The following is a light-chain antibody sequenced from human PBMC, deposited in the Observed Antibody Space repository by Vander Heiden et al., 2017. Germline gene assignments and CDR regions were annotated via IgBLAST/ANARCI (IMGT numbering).Light chain of an antibody. CDR1: QSISSSY. CDR2: GAT. Sequence: VLTQSPGPLSLSPGERATLSCRASQSISSSYLAWYQQKPGQPTRLLYYGATSKATGIPDRCRGSGSGNDFTLTISRLEAEDVAEYYCQKYGSALRTFGHGTKVDIK. J-gene: IGKJ1*01. V-gene: IGKV3-20*01. CDR3: QKYGSALRT.